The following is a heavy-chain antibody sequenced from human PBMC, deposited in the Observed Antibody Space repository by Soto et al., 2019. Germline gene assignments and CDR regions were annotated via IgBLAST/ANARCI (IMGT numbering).Heavy chain of an antibody. CDR2: IYGDGST. D-gene: IGHD5-12*01. CDR3: ARGSSGYGYDAFDI. CDR1: GFTVSSNY. V-gene: IGHV3-53*04. J-gene: IGHJ3*02. Sequence: EVQLVESGGGLVQPGGSLRLSCAASGFTVSSNYMSWVRQAPGKGLDWVSVIYGDGSTYYADSVKGRFTISRHNSKNTLYLQMNILRPEDTAVYYCARGSSGYGYDAFDIWGQGTMVTVSS.